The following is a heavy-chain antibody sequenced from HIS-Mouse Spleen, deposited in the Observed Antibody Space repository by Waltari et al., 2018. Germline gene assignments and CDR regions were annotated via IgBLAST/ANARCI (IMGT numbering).Heavy chain of an antibody. J-gene: IGHJ4*02. CDR1: GFSLSTSGMC. CDR2: IDWDDDK. D-gene: IGHD6-19*01. Sequence: QVTLRESGPALVKPTQTLTLTCTLSGFSLSTSGMCVSWILKSAGKALQWLARIDWDDDKYYSTSLKTRLTSSKDTSKNQVVLTMTNMDPVDTATYYCARIAEGYSSGWYAFDYWGQGTLVTVSS. CDR3: ARIAEGYSSGWYAFDY. V-gene: IGHV2-70*15.